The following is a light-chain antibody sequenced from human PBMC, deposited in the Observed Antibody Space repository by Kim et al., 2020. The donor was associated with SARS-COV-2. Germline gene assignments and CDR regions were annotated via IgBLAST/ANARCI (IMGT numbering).Light chain of an antibody. CDR2: QDS. CDR1: KLGDKY. V-gene: IGLV3-1*01. J-gene: IGLJ2*01. CDR3: QAWDSSIVV. Sequence: SYELTQPPSVSVSPGQTASITCSGDKLGDKYAFWYQQKRGQYPVLVIYQDSKRPSGIPERFSGSNSGNTATLTISGTQAMDEADYYCQAWDSSIVVFGGGTQLTVL.